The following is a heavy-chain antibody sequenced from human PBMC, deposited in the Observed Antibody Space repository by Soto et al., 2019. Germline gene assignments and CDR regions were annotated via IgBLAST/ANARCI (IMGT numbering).Heavy chain of an antibody. CDR2: INTNSGGT. D-gene: IGHD3-3*01. CDR3: ARAPHFWSGYSGGYGMDV. V-gene: IGHV1-2*04. J-gene: IGHJ6*02. CDR1: GYTFTGYF. Sequence: ASVKVSCKASGYTFTGYFMHWVRQAPGQGLEWMGWINTNSGGTNYAQKFQDWVTMTRDTSISTAYMELSRLRSDDTAVYYCARAPHFWSGYSGGYGMDVWGQATTVTVSS.